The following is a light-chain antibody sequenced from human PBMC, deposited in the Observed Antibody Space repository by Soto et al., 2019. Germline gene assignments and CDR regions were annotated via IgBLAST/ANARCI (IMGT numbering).Light chain of an antibody. CDR3: HQYYTPPFS. V-gene: IGKV4-1*01. CDR1: QNVLYSSNNQNY. Sequence: DIVMTQSPDSLAVSLGETASINCKSSQNVLYSSNNQNYLAWYQQKPGQPPKLLIYWASTRESGVPDRFSGSGSGTDFTLTISRLQTEDVAVYFCHQYYTPPFSFGGGTKVEIK. J-gene: IGKJ4*01. CDR2: WAS.